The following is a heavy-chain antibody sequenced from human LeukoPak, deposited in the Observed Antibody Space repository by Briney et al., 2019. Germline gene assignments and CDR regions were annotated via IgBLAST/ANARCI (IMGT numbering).Heavy chain of an antibody. CDR1: GGSFSGYY. V-gene: IGHV4-38-2*02. Sequence: ASETLSLTCAVYGGSFSGYYWGWVRQPPGKGLEWIGSIYHSGSTYYNPSLKSRVTISVDTSKNQFSLKLSSVTAAATAVYYCARDGSSSWGNWFDPWGQGTLVTVSS. J-gene: IGHJ5*02. D-gene: IGHD6-6*01. CDR2: IYHSGST. CDR3: ARDGSSSWGNWFDP.